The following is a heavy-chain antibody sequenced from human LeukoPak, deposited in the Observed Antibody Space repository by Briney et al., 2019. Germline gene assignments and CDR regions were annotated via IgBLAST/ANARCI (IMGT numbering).Heavy chain of an antibody. CDR2: IYYSGST. V-gene: IGHV4-31*03. J-gene: IGHJ6*04. CDR1: GGSISSGGYY. CDR3: ARESITMVRGVISDGMDV. Sequence: SQTLSLTCTVSGGSISSGGYYWSWIRQHPGKGLEWIGYIYYSGSTYYNPSLKSRVTISVDTSKSQFSLKLSSVTAADTAVYYCARESITMVRGVISDGMDVWGKGTTVTVSS. D-gene: IGHD3-10*01.